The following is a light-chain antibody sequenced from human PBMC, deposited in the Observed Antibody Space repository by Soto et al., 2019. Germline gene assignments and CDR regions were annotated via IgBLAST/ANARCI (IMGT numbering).Light chain of an antibody. CDR3: QQYGGSPFT. J-gene: IGKJ3*01. CDR2: GAS. Sequence: EIVLTQSPGTLSLSPGERVTLSCRASQTVTSSYLGWYQQKPGQAPRLLIYGASSRATGVPDRFSGSGSGTDFTLTISRREPEDVAVYYCQQYGGSPFTFGPGTKVDIK. CDR1: QTVTSSY. V-gene: IGKV3-20*01.